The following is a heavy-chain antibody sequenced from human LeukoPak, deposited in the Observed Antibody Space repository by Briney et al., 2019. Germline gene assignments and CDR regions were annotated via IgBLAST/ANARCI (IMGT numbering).Heavy chain of an antibody. Sequence: SQTLSLTCAISGDSVSNDAAWNWIRQSPSRGLEWLGRTFYRSKWYYDSAVSVQSRITINPDTSKNQFSLQLNSVTPEDTAVYYCARENTLVRGTRNPFDYWGRGTLVTVSS. CDR3: ARENTLVRGTRNPFDY. CDR2: TFYRSKWYY. CDR1: GDSVSNDAA. V-gene: IGHV6-1*01. D-gene: IGHD3-10*01. J-gene: IGHJ4*02.